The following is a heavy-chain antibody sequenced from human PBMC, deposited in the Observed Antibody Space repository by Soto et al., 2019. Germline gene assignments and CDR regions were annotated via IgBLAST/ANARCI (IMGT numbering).Heavy chain of an antibody. CDR1: GVSISSYY. D-gene: IGHD6-19*01. Sequence: PSETLSLTCTVSGVSISSYYWSWIRQPPGKGLEWIGTIFYSGSTYYNPSLKSRVTISVDTSKNQFSLRLISVTAADTALYYCARRYGWLYFDYWGQGSLVTVSS. CDR2: IFYSGST. CDR3: ARRYGWLYFDY. V-gene: IGHV4-39*01. J-gene: IGHJ4*02.